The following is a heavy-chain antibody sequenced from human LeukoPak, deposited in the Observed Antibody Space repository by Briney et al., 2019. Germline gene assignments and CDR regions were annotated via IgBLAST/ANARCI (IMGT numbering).Heavy chain of an antibody. CDR1: GFTAINNY. D-gene: IGHD2-2*01. CDR2: IYAAGET. Sequence: GGSLRLSCAASGFTAINNYMSWVRQAPGKGLEWGSVIYAAGETYYADSVKGRFNISRDNSKNTLYLQMNSLRADDTAVYYCTRDPTSEGRRDYWGQGTLVTVSS. V-gene: IGHV3-53*01. J-gene: IGHJ4*02. CDR3: TRDPTSEGRRDY.